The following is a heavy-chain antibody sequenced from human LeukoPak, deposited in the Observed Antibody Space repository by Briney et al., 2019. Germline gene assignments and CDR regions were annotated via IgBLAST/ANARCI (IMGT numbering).Heavy chain of an antibody. CDR2: IYTSGST. CDR3: ARDKGTNEVDYGYYYYYMDV. J-gene: IGHJ6*03. CDR1: GDSISSYY. Sequence: SETLSLTCTVSGDSISSYYWSWIRQPAGKGLEWIGRIYTSGSTNYNPSLKSRVTMSVDTSKNQFSLKLSSVTAADTAVYYCARDKGTNEVDYGYYYYYMDVWGKGTTVTVSS. D-gene: IGHD4/OR15-4a*01. V-gene: IGHV4-4*07.